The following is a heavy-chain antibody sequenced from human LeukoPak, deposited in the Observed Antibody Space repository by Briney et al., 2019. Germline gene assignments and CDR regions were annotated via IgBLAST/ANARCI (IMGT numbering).Heavy chain of an antibody. J-gene: IGHJ6*03. CDR2: ISSCSSYI. CDR3: ASSMAARFFYYYMDV. CDR1: GFTFSSYG. D-gene: IGHD6-6*01. V-gene: IGHV3-21*01. Sequence: GGTLRLSCAASGFTFSSYGMSWVRQAPGQGLEWVSSISSCSSYIYSADPVKGRFTISRDNVKNSLYLQMNSLRAEDTAVYCCASSMAARFFYYYMDVWGKGTTVTVSS.